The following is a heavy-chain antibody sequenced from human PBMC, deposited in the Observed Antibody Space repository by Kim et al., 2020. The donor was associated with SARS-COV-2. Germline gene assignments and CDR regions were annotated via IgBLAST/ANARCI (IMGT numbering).Heavy chain of an antibody. J-gene: IGHJ4*02. D-gene: IGHD2-15*01. Sequence: SETLSLTCAVYGGSFSGYYWSWIRQPPGKGLEWIGEINHSGSTNYNPSLKSRVTISVDTSKNQFSLKLSSVTAADTAVYYCARAKGYCSGGSCYSDYWGQGTLVTVSS. V-gene: IGHV4-34*01. CDR3: ARAKGYCSGGSCYSDY. CDR1: GGSFSGYY. CDR2: INHSGST.